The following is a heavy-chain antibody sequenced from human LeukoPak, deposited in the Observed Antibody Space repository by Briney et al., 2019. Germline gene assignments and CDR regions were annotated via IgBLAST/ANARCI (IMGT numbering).Heavy chain of an antibody. Sequence: SVKVSCKASGGTFSSYAISWVRQAPEQGLEWMGGIIPIFGTANYAQKFQGRVTITTDESTSTAYMELSSLRSEDTAVYYCARGRGHWDTNFDYWGQGTLVTVSS. CDR2: IIPIFGTA. CDR1: GGTFSSYA. J-gene: IGHJ4*02. V-gene: IGHV1-69*05. CDR3: ARGRGHWDTNFDY. D-gene: IGHD5-18*01.